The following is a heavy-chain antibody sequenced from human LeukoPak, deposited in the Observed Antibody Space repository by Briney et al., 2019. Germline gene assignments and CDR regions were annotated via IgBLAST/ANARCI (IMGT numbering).Heavy chain of an antibody. CDR3: ARDYDFWSGYQPFDY. CDR1: GFTFSSYS. CDR2: ISSSSTI. Sequence: GGSLRLSCAASGFTFSSYSMNWVRQAPGKGLEWVSYISSSSTIYYADSVKGRFTISRDNAKNSLYLQMNSLRAEDTAVYYCARDYDFWSGYQPFDYWGQGTLVTVSS. V-gene: IGHV3-48*01. D-gene: IGHD3-3*01. J-gene: IGHJ4*02.